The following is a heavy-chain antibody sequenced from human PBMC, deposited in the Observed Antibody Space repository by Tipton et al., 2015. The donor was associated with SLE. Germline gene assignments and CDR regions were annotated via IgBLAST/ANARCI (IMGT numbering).Heavy chain of an antibody. V-gene: IGHV1-2*02. CDR3: ARAGEVVVPADRGTNDY. J-gene: IGHJ4*02. CDR1: GYTFTGYY. D-gene: IGHD2-2*01. Sequence: QLVQSGAEVKKHGASVKVSCKASGYTFTGYYMHWVRQAPGQGLEGMGWINPNSGGTNYAQKFQGRVTMTRDTSISTAYMELSRLGSDDAAVYYCARAGEVVVPADRGTNDYWGQGPLVTVSS. CDR2: INPNSGGT.